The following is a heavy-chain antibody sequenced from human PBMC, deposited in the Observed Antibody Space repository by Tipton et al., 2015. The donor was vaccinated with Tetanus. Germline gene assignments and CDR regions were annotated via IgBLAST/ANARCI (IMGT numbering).Heavy chain of an antibody. V-gene: IGHV3-9*01. Sequence: SLRLSCAASGFTFDDYAMHWVRQAPGKGLEWVSGISWNSGSIGYADSVKGRFTISRDNSKNTLYLQMNSLRAEDTAVYYCARDGGYYYGDYASFDYWGQGTLVTVSS. CDR1: GFTFDDYA. J-gene: IGHJ4*02. D-gene: IGHD4-17*01. CDR3: ARDGGYYYGDYASFDY. CDR2: ISWNSGSI.